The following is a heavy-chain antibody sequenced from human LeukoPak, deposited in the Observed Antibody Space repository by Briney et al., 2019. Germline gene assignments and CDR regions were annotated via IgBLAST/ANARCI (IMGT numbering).Heavy chain of an antibody. CDR3: ARRATTVYPYYMDV. V-gene: IGHV4-4*07. CDR1: GGSISSYY. Sequence: PSETLSLTCTVSGGSISSYYWSWIRQPAGKGLEWIGRIYTSGSTNYNPSLKSRVTMSVDTSKNQFSLKLSSVTAADTAVYYCARRATTVYPYYMDVWGKGTTVTVSS. J-gene: IGHJ6*03. CDR2: IYTSGST. D-gene: IGHD4-11*01.